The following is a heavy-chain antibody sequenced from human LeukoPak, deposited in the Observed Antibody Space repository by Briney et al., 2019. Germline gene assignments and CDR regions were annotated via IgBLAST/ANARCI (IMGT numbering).Heavy chain of an antibody. J-gene: IGHJ4*02. Sequence: GRIYPSGITNYTPSLKSRVTMSVDTSKNQFSLRLTSVTAADTAVYYCARLQSGLGYFDSWGQGILVTVSS. V-gene: IGHV4-4*07. CDR2: IYPSGIT. CDR3: ARLQSGLGYFDS.